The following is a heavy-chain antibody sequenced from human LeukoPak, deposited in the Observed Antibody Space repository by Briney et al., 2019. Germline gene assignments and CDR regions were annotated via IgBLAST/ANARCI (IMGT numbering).Heavy chain of an antibody. CDR1: GGSFTGYY. D-gene: IGHD6-13*01. V-gene: IGHV4-34*01. CDR2: INHSGST. Sequence: PSETLSLSLAVYGGSFTGYYWSWIRQPPGKGLEWIGEINHSGSTNYNPPLKSRVTISVDTSKNQFSLKLSSVTAADTAVYYCARGTGDGQQLVISYYFDYWGQGTLVTVSS. J-gene: IGHJ4*02. CDR3: ARGTGDGQQLVISYYFDY.